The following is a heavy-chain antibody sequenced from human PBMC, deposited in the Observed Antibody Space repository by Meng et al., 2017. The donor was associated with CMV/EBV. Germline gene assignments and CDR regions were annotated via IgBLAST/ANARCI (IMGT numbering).Heavy chain of an antibody. J-gene: IGHJ4*02. CDR2: INHSGST. Sequence: SETLSLTCAVYGGSFSGYYWSWIRQPPGKGLEWIGEINHSGSTNYNPSLKSRVTISIDTSKNQFSLNLNSVTAADTAVYHCARGVDYGGNSDYWGQGTLVTVSS. CDR1: GGSFSGYY. V-gene: IGHV4-34*01. CDR3: ARGVDYGGNSDY. D-gene: IGHD4-23*01.